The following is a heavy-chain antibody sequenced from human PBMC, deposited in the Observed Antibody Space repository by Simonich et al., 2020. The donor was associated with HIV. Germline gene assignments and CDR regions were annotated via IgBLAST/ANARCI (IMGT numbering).Heavy chain of an antibody. D-gene: IGHD3-16*01. V-gene: IGHV4-31*02. J-gene: IGHJ4*02. Sequence: QVQLQESGPGLVKPSQTLSLTCTVSGASARSGAYYWSWIRQHPGKGLGWIGNIYYSGNTYYNPSLKSRLSISIDTSRNQFSLKLSSVTAADTAVYYCARGADYNYGYVGFDYWGQGTLVTVSS. CDR2: IYYSGNT. CDR1: GASARSGAYY. CDR3: ARGADYNYGYVGFDY.